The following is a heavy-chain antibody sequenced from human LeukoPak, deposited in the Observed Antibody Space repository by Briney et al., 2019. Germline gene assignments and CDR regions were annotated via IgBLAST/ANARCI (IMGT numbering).Heavy chain of an antibody. CDR3: ARGSGSPYGMDV. V-gene: IGHV1-69*13. CDR2: IIPIFGTA. Sequence: SVKVSCKASGGTFSSYAISWVRQAPGQGLEWMGGIIPIFGTANYAQKFQGRVTITADESTSTAYMELSRLRSEDTAMYYCARGSGSPYGMDVWGKGTTVTVSS. CDR1: GGTFSSYA. D-gene: IGHD3-10*01. J-gene: IGHJ6*04.